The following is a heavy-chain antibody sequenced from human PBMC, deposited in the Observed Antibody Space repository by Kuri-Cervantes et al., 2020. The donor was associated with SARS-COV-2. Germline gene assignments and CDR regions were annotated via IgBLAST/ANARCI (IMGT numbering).Heavy chain of an antibody. CDR3: ARPSWRAAPSHFQH. V-gene: IGHV3-7*01. CDR1: GFTFSSYW. Sequence: ETLSLTCAASGFTFSSYWMSWVRQAPGKGLEWVANIKQDGSEKYYVDSVKGRFTISRDNAKNSLYLQMNSLRAEDTAVYYCARPSWRAAPSHFQHWGQGTLVTVSS. D-gene: IGHD6-6*01. J-gene: IGHJ1*01. CDR2: IKQDGSEK.